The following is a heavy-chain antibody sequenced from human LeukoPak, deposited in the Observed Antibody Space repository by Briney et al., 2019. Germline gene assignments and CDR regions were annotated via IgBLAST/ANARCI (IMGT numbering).Heavy chain of an antibody. CDR3: ASAPNARYFDY. J-gene: IGHJ4*02. CDR1: GGSVSSGSYD. V-gene: IGHV4-61*01. CDR2: IYYSGST. Sequence: SETLSLTCTVPGGSVSSGSYDWSWIRQPPGKGLEWIGYIYYSGSTNYNPSLKSRVTISLDTSKSQFSLKLNSVTAADTAVYYCASAPNARYFDYWGQGTLVTVSS.